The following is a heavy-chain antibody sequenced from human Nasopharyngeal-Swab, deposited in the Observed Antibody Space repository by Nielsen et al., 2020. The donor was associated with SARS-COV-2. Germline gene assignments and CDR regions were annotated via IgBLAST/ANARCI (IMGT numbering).Heavy chain of an antibody. CDR3: ARGNRNNWFDP. CDR1: GGSFSGYY. CDR2: INHSGST. V-gene: IGHV4-34*01. J-gene: IGHJ5*02. Sequence: SETLSLTCAVYGGSFSGYYWSWIRQPPGKGLEWIGEINHSGSTNYNPSLKSRVTISVDTSKNQFSLKLSSVTAADTAVYYCARGNRNNWFDPWDQGTLVTVSS.